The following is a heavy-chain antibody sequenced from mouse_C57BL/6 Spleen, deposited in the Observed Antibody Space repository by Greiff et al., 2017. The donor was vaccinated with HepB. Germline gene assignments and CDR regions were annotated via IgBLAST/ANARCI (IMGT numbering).Heavy chain of an antibody. CDR3: AREVDYYGSSYAMDY. J-gene: IGHJ4*01. CDR1: GYTFTSYW. V-gene: IGHV1-61*01. Sequence: QVQLQQPGAELVRPGSSVKLSCKASGYTFTSYWMDWVKQRPGQGLEWIGNIYPSDSETHYNQKFKDKATLTVDKSSSTTYMQLSSLTSEDSAVYYCAREVDYYGSSYAMDYWGKGTSVTVAS. D-gene: IGHD1-1*01. CDR2: IYPSDSET.